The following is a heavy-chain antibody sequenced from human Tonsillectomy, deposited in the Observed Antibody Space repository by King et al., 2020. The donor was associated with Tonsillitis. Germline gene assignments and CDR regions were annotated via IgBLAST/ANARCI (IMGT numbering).Heavy chain of an antibody. Sequence: QLVESGAEVRKPGASVKXSCKAXGYTFTSNGISWVRQAPGQXLEWMGWMSTYNGNTNYAXXLXGXXTMXXETSAXTAYMELRSLRSDDTAVYYCARXXXXXXDXXXXXXWGQXXXVTXSX. CDR1: GYTFTSNG. CDR2: MSTYNGNT. CDR3: ARXXXXXXDXXXXXX. V-gene: IGHV1-18*04. J-gene: IGHJ4*02.